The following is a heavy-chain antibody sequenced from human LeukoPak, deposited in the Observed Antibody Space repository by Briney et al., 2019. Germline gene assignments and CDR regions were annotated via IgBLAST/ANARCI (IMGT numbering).Heavy chain of an antibody. V-gene: IGHV3-15*01. J-gene: IGHJ4*02. CDR2: IKSKTDGGTT. Sequence: GGSLRLSCAASGFTFDDYGMSWVRQAPGKGLEWVGRIKSKTDGGTTDYAAPVKGRFTISRDDSKNTLYLQMNSLKTEDTAVYYCTTGDYYAQFSDYWGQGTLVTVSS. D-gene: IGHD1-26*01. CDR3: TTGDYYAQFSDY. CDR1: GFTFDDYG.